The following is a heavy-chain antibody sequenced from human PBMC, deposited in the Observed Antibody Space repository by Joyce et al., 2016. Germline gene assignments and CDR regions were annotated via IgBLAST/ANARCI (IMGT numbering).Heavy chain of an antibody. Sequence: QVHLMQSGAEVTKPGASVKVSCKASGYAFINYYIHWVRQAPGQGLEWIGWINTYSGFTSLAQKFQGWVTMTSDTSITTAYMELTSLKTDDTAVYYCARGGLRRGSGHKELSEIDYWGQGTLVTVSS. J-gene: IGHJ4*02. V-gene: IGHV1-2*04. CDR3: ARGGLRRGSGHKELSEIDY. CDR2: INTYSGFT. CDR1: GYAFINYY. D-gene: IGHD6-19*01.